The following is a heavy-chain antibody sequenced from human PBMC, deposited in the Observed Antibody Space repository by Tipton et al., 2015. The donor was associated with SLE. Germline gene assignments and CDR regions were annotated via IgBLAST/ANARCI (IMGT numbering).Heavy chain of an antibody. D-gene: IGHD3-22*01. Sequence: LRLSCAASGFTFTDSYMTWIRQPPGRGLEWIGSVYYTGRTYYSPSLKSRLTLSIDTSKNQFSLRLNSVTAADTAVYYCASSALGGNDYDSSGYYYGIDFWGQGSLVTVSS. J-gene: IGHJ4*02. V-gene: IGHV4-38-2*01. CDR2: VYYTGRT. CDR1: GFTFTDSY. CDR3: ASSALGGNDYDSSGYYYGIDF.